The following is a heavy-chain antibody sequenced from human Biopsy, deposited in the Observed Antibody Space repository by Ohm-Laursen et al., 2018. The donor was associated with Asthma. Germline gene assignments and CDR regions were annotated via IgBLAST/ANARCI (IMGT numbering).Heavy chain of an antibody. Sequence: SLRLSCAASGFAVSRDHMFWVRQAPGKGLEWVSVIYSGGTSHTADSVRGRLTISRDYSKNTLYLQMHSLRAEDTAVYYCASYEVVTAILPMDVWGQGTTVTVSS. J-gene: IGHJ6*02. CDR3: ASYEVVTAILPMDV. CDR1: GFAVSRDH. D-gene: IGHD2-21*02. CDR2: IYSGGTS. V-gene: IGHV3-66*02.